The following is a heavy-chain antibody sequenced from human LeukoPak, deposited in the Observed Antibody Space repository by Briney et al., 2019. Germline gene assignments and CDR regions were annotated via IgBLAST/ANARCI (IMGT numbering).Heavy chain of an antibody. V-gene: IGHV3-21*01. CDR1: GFTFSSYS. CDR2: ISSSSSYI. Sequence: GGSLRLSCAASGFTFSSYSMNWVRQAPGKGLEWVSSISSSSSYIYYADSVKGRFTISRDNAKDSLYLQMNSLRAEDTAVYYCARGSTSLVDCWGQGTLVTVSS. D-gene: IGHD2-2*01. J-gene: IGHJ4*02. CDR3: ARGSTSLVDC.